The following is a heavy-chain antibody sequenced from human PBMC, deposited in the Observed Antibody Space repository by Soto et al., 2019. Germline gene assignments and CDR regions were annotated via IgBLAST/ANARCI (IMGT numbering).Heavy chain of an antibody. J-gene: IGHJ4*02. CDR1: GYTFANYG. V-gene: IGHV1-18*01. CDR3: ARERRWEPLLY. CDR2: ISGYNINT. Sequence: QVRLVQSGPEVKKPGASVRVSCKASGYTFANYGITWVRQTSGQGLEWLGWISGYNINTHYAQKFEDRVTLTTDKSTSKVYMELRSLKSDDTAIYFCARERRWEPLLYWGQGTLVSVSP. D-gene: IGHD1-26*01.